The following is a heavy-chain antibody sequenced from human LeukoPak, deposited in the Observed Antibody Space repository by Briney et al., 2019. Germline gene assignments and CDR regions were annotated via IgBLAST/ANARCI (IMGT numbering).Heavy chain of an antibody. CDR2: IYHSGST. CDR3: ARTIAAAGTHFDY. J-gene: IGHJ4*02. D-gene: IGHD6-13*01. V-gene: IGHV4-4*02. CDR1: GGSISSSNW. Sequence: SGTLSLTCAVSGGSISSSNWWSWVRQPPGKGLEWIGEIYHSGSTNYNPSLKSRVTLSVDKSKNQFSLKLSSVTAADTAVYYCARTIAAAGTHFDYWGQGTLVTVSS.